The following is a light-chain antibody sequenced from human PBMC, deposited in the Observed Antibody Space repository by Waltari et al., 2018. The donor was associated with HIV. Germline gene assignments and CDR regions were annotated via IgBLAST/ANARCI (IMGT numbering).Light chain of an antibody. V-gene: IGLV1-44*01. CDR2: KTN. Sequence: QSVLTQPPSASGTPGQRVPISCSGSSSNAGRNSVSCYRQFPGPAPKLLIYKTNERPSGVHDRFSGSKSGTSASLAISGHQSDDEAVYYCAAWGDSLNGPRFGGGTQLTGL. CDR1: SSNAGRNS. CDR3: AAWGDSLNGPR. J-gene: IGLJ2*01.